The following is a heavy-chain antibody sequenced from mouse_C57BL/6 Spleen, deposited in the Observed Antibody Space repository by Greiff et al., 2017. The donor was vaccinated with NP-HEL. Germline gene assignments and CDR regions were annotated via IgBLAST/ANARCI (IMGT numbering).Heavy chain of an antibody. CDR2: IDPSDSET. CDR3: ARTPLYYDYDGYYFDY. V-gene: IGHV1-52*01. CDR1: GYTFTSYW. J-gene: IGHJ2*01. Sequence: VQLQQSGAELVRPGSSVKLSCKASGYTFTSYWMHWVKQRPIQGLEWIGNIDPSDSETHYNQKFKDKATLTVDKSSSTAYMQLSSLTSEDSAVYYCARTPLYYDYDGYYFDYWGQGTTLTVSS. D-gene: IGHD2-4*01.